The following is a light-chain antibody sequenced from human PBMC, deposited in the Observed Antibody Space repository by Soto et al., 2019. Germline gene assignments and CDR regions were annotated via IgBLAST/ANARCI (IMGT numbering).Light chain of an antibody. CDR1: QDISNY. J-gene: IGKJ4*01. CDR2: DAS. CDR3: EQYDKLPLT. V-gene: IGKV1-33*01. Sequence: DIQMTQSPSSLSASVGDRVTITCQASQDISNYLNWYQQKPGKAPKLLIYDASNLETGIPSRFIGIGSGTDNTFTIGSLHTEDIATYYCEQYDKLPLTIGGGTKVEIK.